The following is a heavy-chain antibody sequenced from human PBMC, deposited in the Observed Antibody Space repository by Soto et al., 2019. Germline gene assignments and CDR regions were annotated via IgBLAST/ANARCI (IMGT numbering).Heavy chain of an antibody. V-gene: IGHV3-11*01. CDR2: ISILGDST. CDR1: GFSFNVYY. D-gene: IGHD6-19*01. CDR3: ARDRAGTRTFPHNTFNM. Sequence: PGGSLRLSCAAPGFSFNVYYMTWIRQAPGSGLEWVASISILGDSTYYADSVKGRFTISRDNARNSLHLQMDTLRAEDTAVYYCARDRAGTRTFPHNTFNMWGQGTTVTVAS. J-gene: IGHJ3*02.